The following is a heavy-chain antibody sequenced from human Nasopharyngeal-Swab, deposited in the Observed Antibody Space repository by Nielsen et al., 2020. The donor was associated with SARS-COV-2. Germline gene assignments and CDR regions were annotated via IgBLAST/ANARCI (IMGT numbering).Heavy chain of an antibody. CDR1: GFTFSSYE. D-gene: IGHD3-3*01. CDR2: ISSSGSTI. CDR3: ARDRNGFIYYYYGMDV. Sequence: GESLKISCAASGFTFSSYEMNWVRQAPGKGLEWVSYISSSGSTIYYADSVKGRFTISRDNAKNSLYLQMNSLRAEDTAVYYCARDRNGFIYYYYGMDVWGQGTTATVSS. J-gene: IGHJ6*02. V-gene: IGHV3-48*03.